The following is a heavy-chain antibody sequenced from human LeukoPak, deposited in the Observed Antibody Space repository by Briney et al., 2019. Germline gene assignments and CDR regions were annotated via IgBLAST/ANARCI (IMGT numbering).Heavy chain of an antibody. J-gene: IGHJ4*02. V-gene: IGHV3-48*04. CDR2: ISGSSSII. Sequence: PGGSLRLSCAASGFTFSSYSMNWVRQAPGKGLEWVSYISGSSSIIYYADSVKDRFTISRDNAKNSLYLQMNSLRAEDTAVYYCARDKMSSSWYCDSWGQGTLVTVSS. CDR3: ARDKMSSSWYCDS. CDR1: GFTFSSYS. D-gene: IGHD6-13*01.